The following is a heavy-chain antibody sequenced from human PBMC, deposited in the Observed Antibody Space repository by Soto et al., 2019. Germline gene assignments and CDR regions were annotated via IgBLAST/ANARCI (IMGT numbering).Heavy chain of an antibody. CDR2: IYYSGST. Sequence: SETLSLTCTVSGGSISSSSYYWGWIRQPPGKGLEWIGSIYYSGSTYYNPSLKSRVTISVDTSKNQFSLKLSSVTAADTAVYYCARRVAVAGATAYFDYWGQGTLVTVSS. J-gene: IGHJ4*02. D-gene: IGHD6-19*01. CDR3: ARRVAVAGATAYFDY. V-gene: IGHV4-39*01. CDR1: GGSISSSSYY.